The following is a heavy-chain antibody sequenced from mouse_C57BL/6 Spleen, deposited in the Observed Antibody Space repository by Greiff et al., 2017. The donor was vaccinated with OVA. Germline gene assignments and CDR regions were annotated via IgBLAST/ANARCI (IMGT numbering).Heavy chain of an antibody. V-gene: IGHV1-62-2*01. J-gene: IGHJ4*01. D-gene: IGHD3-1*01. CDR2: FYPGSGSI. Sequence: VMLVESGAELVKPGASVKLSCKASGYTFTEYTIHWVKQRSGQGLEWIGWFYPGSGSIKYNEKFKDKATLTAEKSSSTVYMKLSRMTSEDSAVYFCARHEEWAFLDYWGQGTSVTVSS. CDR3: ARHEEWAFLDY. CDR1: GYTFTEYT.